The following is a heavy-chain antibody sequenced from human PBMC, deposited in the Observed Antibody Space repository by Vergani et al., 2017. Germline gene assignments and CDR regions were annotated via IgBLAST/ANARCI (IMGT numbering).Heavy chain of an antibody. D-gene: IGHD2-15*01. Sequence: EVQLVESGGGLVQPGGSLRLSCAASGFTFSSYSMNWVRQAPGKGLEWVSYISSSSSYTNYADSVKGRFTISRDNAKNSLYLQMNSLRAEDTAVYYCAREGGCSGGSCVNDYWGQGTLVTVSS. CDR2: ISSSSSYT. J-gene: IGHJ4*02. CDR3: AREGGCSGGSCVNDY. CDR1: GFTFSSYS. V-gene: IGHV3-48*04.